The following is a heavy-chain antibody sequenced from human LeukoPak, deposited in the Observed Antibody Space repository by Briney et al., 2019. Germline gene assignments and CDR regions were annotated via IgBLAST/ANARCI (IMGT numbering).Heavy chain of an antibody. D-gene: IGHD2-15*01. J-gene: IGHJ5*02. CDR2: ISAYNGNT. CDR3: TRGYCSGGSSQIFPPNWFDP. Sequence: ASVKVSCKASGYTFTSYGISWVRQAPGQGLEWMGWISAYNGNTNYAQKLQGRVTMTTDTSTSTAYMELRGLRSDEKHGYYRTRGYCSGGSSQIFPPNWFDPGGQGTLVTVSS. V-gene: IGHV1-18*01. CDR1: GYTFTSYG.